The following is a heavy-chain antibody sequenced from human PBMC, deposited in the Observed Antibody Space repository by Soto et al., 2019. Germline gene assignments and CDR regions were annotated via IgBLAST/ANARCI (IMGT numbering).Heavy chain of an antibody. V-gene: IGHV4-59*12. CDR3: ARVKGYYDSSGLNYYYYYGMDV. J-gene: IGHJ6*02. Sequence: SETLSLTCTVSGGSISNYYWSWVRQPPGKGLEWIGYIYYSGSTNYNPSLKSRVTISVDTSKNQFSLKLSSVTAADTAVYYCARVKGYYDSSGLNYYYYYGMDVWGQGTTVTVSS. CDR1: GGSISNYY. CDR2: IYYSGST. D-gene: IGHD3-22*01.